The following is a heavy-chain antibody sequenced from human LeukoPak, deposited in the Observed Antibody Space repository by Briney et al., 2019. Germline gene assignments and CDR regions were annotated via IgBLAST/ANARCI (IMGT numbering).Heavy chain of an antibody. D-gene: IGHD3-10*01. V-gene: IGHV4-61*10. J-gene: IGHJ4*02. CDR1: DESGLVVSFTV. Sequence: KPAETLSLTCTVSDESGLVVSFTVGAPTTIPPSISSHRLYYSVNTNYNPSLKSRLTISVDTSKNQFSLKLSSVTAADTAVYYCARTEYYFDYWGQGTLVTVSS. CDR2: LYYSVNT. CDR3: ARTEYYFDY.